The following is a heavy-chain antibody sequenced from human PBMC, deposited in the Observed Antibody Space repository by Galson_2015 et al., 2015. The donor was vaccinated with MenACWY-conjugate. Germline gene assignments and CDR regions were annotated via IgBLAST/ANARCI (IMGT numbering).Heavy chain of an antibody. J-gene: IGHJ4*02. V-gene: IGHV3-64D*06. CDR2: ISSNGGST. CDR1: RFTFSTYG. D-gene: IGHD2-15*01. CDR3: VKGYCSGGSCYHFDY. Sequence: SLRLSCAASRFTFSTYGMHWVRQAPGKGLEYVSAISSNGGSTYYADSVKGRFTISRDNSKNTLYLQMSSLRAEDTAVYYCVKGYCSGGSCYHFDYWGQGTLVTVSS.